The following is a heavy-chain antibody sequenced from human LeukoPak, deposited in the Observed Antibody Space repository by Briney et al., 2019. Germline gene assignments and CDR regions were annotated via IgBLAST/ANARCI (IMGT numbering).Heavy chain of an antibody. CDR3: ARSTATAAGD. Sequence: ASVKVSCKASGGTFSSYATSWVRQAPGQGLEWMGGIIPIFGTANYAQKFQGRVTITADESTSTAYMELSSLRSEDTAVYYCARSTATAAGDWGQGTLVTVSS. V-gene: IGHV1-69*13. J-gene: IGHJ4*02. D-gene: IGHD2-21*02. CDR2: IIPIFGTA. CDR1: GGTFSSYA.